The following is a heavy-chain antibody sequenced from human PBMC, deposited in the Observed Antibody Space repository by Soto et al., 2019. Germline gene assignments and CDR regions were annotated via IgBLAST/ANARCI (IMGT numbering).Heavy chain of an antibody. V-gene: IGHV1-18*01. J-gene: IGHJ6*02. CDR1: GYTFTSYG. CDR2: ISAYNGNT. D-gene: IGHD1-20*01. Sequence: QVQLVQSGAEVKKPGASVKVSCKASGYTFTSYGISWVRQAPGQGLEWMGWISAYNGNTNYAQKLQGRVTMTTDTSKSTAYMELRSRRSDDTAVYYCARDQITGKVDSPPYGMDVWGQGTTVTVSS. CDR3: ARDQITGKVDSPPYGMDV.